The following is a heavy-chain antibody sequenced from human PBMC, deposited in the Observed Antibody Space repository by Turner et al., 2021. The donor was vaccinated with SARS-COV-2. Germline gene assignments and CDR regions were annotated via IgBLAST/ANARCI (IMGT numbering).Heavy chain of an antibody. CDR2: IYYSGST. CDR3: ATSTVAGTELNYYGMDV. J-gene: IGHJ6*02. V-gene: IGHV4-39*01. CDR1: GGSIISSSYY. Sequence: QLQLQESVPGLVKPSGTLSLTCTVCGGSIISSSYYWGWIRQPPGKGLEWIGSIYYSGSTYYNPSLKSRFTISVDTSKNQFSLKMSYVTAADTAVYYCATSTVAGTELNYYGMDVWGQGTTVTVSS. D-gene: IGHD6-13*01.